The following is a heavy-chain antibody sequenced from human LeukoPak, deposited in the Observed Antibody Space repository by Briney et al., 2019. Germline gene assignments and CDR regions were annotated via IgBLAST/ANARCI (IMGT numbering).Heavy chain of an antibody. J-gene: IGHJ4*02. D-gene: IGHD2-8*01. CDR2: INSDASTI. CDR3: AREDCTIGAVCSSLLDH. Sequence: GGSLRLSWAASGLTFSSDWMHWVRQVPGKGLVWVSRINSDASTINYADTVKGRFTISRDNAKNTMYLQMNNLRAEDTAVYYCAREDCTIGAVCSSLLDHWGRGTLVTVSS. V-gene: IGHV3-74*01. CDR1: GLTFSSDW.